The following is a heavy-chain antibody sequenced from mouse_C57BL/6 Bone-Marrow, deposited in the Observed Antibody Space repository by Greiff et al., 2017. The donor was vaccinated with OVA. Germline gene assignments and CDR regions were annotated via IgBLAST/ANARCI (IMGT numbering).Heavy chain of an antibody. J-gene: IGHJ1*03. CDR2: IHPNSGST. CDR3: ARDWLRKNCDV. CDR1: GYTFTSYW. D-gene: IGHD2-2*01. Sequence: QVQLQQPGAELVKPGASVKLSCKASGYTFTSYWMHWVKQRPGQGLEWIGMIHPNSGSTNYNEKFKSKATLTVDKSSSTAYMQLSSLTSEDSAVYYCARDWLRKNCDVGGRGTAVTVSS. V-gene: IGHV1-64*01.